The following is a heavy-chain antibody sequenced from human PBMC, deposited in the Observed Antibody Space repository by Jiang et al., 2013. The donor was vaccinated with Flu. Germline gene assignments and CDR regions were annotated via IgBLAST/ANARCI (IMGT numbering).Heavy chain of an antibody. CDR3: ARIGYDSSGPYFYYYMDV. J-gene: IGHJ6*03. CDR1: GFSLSTSGMR. D-gene: IGHD3-22*01. V-gene: IGHV2-70*04. Sequence: KPTQTLTLTCTFSGFSLSTSGMRVSWIRQPPGKALEWLARIDWDDDKFYSTSLKTRLTISKDTSKNQVVLTMTNMDPVDTATYYCARIGYDSSGPYFYYYMDVWGKGTTVTVSS. CDR2: IDWDDDK.